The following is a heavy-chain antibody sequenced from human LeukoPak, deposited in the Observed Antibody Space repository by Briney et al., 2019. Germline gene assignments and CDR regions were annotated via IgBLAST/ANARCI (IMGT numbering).Heavy chain of an antibody. CDR3: AKRGNAISFFDP. CDR1: GFTFSNYA. J-gene: IGHJ5*02. CDR2: LSGTGGIT. D-gene: IGHD2/OR15-2a*01. Sequence: PGGSLRLSCAASGFTFSNYAMYWVRQAPGKGLEWVSGLSGTGGITYYTDSVKGRFTISRDNSKNTLYLEMNNLRAEDTALYYCAKRGNAISFFDPWGQGTLVTVSS. V-gene: IGHV3-23*01.